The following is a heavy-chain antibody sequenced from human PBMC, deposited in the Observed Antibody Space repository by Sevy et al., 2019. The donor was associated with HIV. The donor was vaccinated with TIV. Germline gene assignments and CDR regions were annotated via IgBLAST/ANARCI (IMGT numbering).Heavy chain of an antibody. CDR1: GGSISKIGNY. V-gene: IGHV4-39*01. D-gene: IGHD3-3*01. Sequence: ETLSLTCSVSGGSISKIGNYWGWVRQPPGERLEWIGDIFHTGKTNYNPSLKSRVTISLDTSKNQFSLKLSPVNAADTAVYYCAKIYDYWGPGALVTVSS. J-gene: IGHJ4*02. CDR3: AKIYDY. CDR2: IFHTGKT.